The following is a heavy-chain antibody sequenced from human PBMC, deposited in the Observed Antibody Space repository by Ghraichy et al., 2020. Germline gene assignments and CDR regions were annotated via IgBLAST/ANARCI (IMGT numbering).Heavy chain of an antibody. CDR3: AKESPGGVIAAAPLDY. D-gene: IGHD6-13*01. CDR2: ISGSGGST. Sequence: LSLTCAASGFTFSSYAMSWVRQAPGKGLEWVSAISGSGGSTYYADSVKGRFTISRDNSKNTLYLQMNSLRAEDTAVYYCAKESPGGVIAAAPLDYWGQGTLVTVSS. J-gene: IGHJ4*02. V-gene: IGHV3-23*01. CDR1: GFTFSSYA.